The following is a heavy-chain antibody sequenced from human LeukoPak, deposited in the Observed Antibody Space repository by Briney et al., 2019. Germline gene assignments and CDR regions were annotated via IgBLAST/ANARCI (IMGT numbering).Heavy chain of an antibody. CDR3: AKMRGIIMKEGETVFDF. D-gene: IGHD3-10*01. CDR2: ISGSGGRT. J-gene: IGHJ4*02. V-gene: IGHV3-23*01. Sequence: PSETLSLTCTVSGGSISSYYWSWVRQSPGKGLEWVSTISGSGGRTYYADSMKGRFTISRDNSKKTLFLQMNSLRAEDTAVYYCAKMRGIIMKEGETVFDFWGQGTLVTVSS. CDR1: GGSISSYY.